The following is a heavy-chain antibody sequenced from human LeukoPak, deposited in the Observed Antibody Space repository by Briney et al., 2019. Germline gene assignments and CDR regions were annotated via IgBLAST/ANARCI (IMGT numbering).Heavy chain of an antibody. CDR2: IYHSGST. V-gene: IGHV4-4*02. D-gene: IGHD3-16*01. CDR1: GGSISSSNW. CDR3: AKSNDYVWDSDS. Sequence: PSETLSLTCAVSGGSISSSNWWSWVRQPPGKGLEWIGEIYHSGSTNYNPSLKSRVTISVDKSKNQFSLKLSSVTAADTAVYYCAKSNDYVWDSDSWGQGTLVTVSS. J-gene: IGHJ4*02.